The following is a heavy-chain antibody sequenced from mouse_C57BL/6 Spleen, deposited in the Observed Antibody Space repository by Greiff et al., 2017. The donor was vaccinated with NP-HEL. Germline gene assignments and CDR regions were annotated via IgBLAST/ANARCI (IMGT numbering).Heavy chain of an antibody. J-gene: IGHJ2*01. CDR1: GFTFRDYG. CDR2: ISSGSSTI. V-gene: IGHV5-17*01. Sequence: EVQRVESGGGLVKPGGSLKLSCAASGFTFRDYGMHWVRQAPEKGLEWVAYISSGSSTIYYADTVKGRFTISRDNAKNTLFLQMTSLRSEDTAMYYCARNWDYFDYWGQGTTLTVSS. CDR3: ARNWDYFDY. D-gene: IGHD4-1*01.